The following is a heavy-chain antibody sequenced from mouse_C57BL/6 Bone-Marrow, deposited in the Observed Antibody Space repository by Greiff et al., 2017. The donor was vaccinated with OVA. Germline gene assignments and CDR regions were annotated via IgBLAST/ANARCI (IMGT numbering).Heavy chain of an antibody. V-gene: IGHV3-6*01. Sequence: EVQLQESGPGLVKPSQSLSLTCSVTGYSITSGYYWNWIRQFPGNKREWMGYISYDGSNNYNPSLKNRISITRDTSKNQFFLKLNSVTTEDTATYYCARIYYDFSWYFDVWGTGTTVTVSS. CDR2: ISYDGSN. D-gene: IGHD2-4*01. CDR1: GYSITSGYY. J-gene: IGHJ1*03. CDR3: ARIYYDFSWYFDV.